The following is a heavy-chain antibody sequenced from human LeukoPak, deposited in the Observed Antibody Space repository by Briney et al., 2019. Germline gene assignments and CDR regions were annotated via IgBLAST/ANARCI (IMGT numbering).Heavy chain of an antibody. CDR1: GFTFSSYG. J-gene: IGHJ4*02. CDR2: IWYDGSNK. CDR3: ARGRYSSGWTCFDY. V-gene: IGHV3-33*01. D-gene: IGHD6-19*01. Sequence: PGRSLRLSCAASGFTFSSYGMHWVRQAPGKGLEGVAVIWYDGSNKYYADSVKGRFTISRDNSKNTLYLQMNSLRAEDTAVYYCARGRYSSGWTCFDYWGQGTLVTVSS.